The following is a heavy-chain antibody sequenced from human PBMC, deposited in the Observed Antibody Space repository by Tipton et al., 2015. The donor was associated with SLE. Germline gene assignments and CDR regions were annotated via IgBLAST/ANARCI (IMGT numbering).Heavy chain of an antibody. CDR2: IYYSGST. CDR3: ARYPESNYHWFSP. D-gene: IGHD4-11*01. CDR1: GGSISSSSYY. Sequence: TLSLTCTVSGGSISSSSYYWGWIRQPPGKGLEWIGSIYYSGSTYYNPSLKSRVTISVDTSKNQISLKLSSVTAADTAVYYCARYPESNYHWFSPWGQGTLVTVSS. J-gene: IGHJ5*02. V-gene: IGHV4-39*07.